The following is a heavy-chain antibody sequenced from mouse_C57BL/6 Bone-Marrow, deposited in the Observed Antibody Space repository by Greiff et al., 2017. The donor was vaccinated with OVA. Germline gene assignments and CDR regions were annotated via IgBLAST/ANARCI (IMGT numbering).Heavy chain of an antibody. CDR2: INPSTGGT. D-gene: IGHD1-3*01. CDR1: GYSFTGYY. Sequence: EVQLQQSGPELVKPGASVKISCKASGYSFTGYYMNWVKQTPDKSLEWIGEINPSTGGTTYNQKFKAKATLTVDKSSSTAYMQLKSLTSEDSEVYYGERIKWDAFDYWGQGTTLTVSS. CDR3: ERIKWDAFDY. V-gene: IGHV1-42*01. J-gene: IGHJ2*01.